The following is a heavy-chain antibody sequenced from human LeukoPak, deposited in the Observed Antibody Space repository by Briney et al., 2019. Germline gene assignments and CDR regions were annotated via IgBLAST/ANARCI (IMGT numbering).Heavy chain of an antibody. CDR3: ARAPSYGDYTFDY. CDR2: IYSGGST. CDR1: GFTFSSYS. Sequence: PGGSLRLSCAASGFTFSSYSMNWVRQAPGKGLEWVSVIYSGGSTYYADSVKGRFTISRDNSKNTLYLQMNSLRAEDTAVYYCARAPSYGDYTFDYWGQGTLVTVSS. V-gene: IGHV3-53*01. D-gene: IGHD4-17*01. J-gene: IGHJ4*02.